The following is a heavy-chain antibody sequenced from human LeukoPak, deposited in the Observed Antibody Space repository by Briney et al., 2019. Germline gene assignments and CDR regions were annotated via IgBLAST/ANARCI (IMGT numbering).Heavy chain of an antibody. Sequence: PGGSLRLSCAASGFTFSSYTMNWVRQAPGKGLEWVSSITSSSSYIYYADSVKGRFTISRDNAKNSLYLQMNSLRAEDTAVYYCARHVVAVGFDCWGEGRMVAVSS. CDR2: ITSSSSYI. D-gene: IGHD3-22*01. CDR3: ARHVVAVGFDC. CDR1: GFTFSSYT. J-gene: IGHJ4*02. V-gene: IGHV3-21*01.